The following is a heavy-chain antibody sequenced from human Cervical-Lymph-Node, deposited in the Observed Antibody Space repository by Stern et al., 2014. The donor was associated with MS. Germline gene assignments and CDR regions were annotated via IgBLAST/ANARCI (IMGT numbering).Heavy chain of an antibody. Sequence: QVQLQESGPGQVRPSQTLSLTCTVSGGSINSGAYYWNWIRQSAGKGLEWIGHIYSSGYTNYNPSLRRRVTIAIATSRNQFSLKLTSVTAADTAVYYCAKESGTVAAWGQGTLVTVSS. V-gene: IGHV4-61*02. CDR3: AKESGTVAA. CDR2: IYSSGYT. CDR1: GGSINSGAYY. J-gene: IGHJ4*02. D-gene: IGHD4-23*01.